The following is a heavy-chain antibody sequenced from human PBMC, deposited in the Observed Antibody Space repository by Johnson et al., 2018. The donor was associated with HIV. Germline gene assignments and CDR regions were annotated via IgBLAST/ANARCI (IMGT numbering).Heavy chain of an antibody. V-gene: IGHV3-13*01. D-gene: IGHD3-3*01. CDR3: ARGGSRTTIFGVDINMGAFDI. CDR1: GFTFSSYD. J-gene: IGHJ3*02. Sequence: VQLVESGGGVVQPGGSLRLSCAASGFTFSSYDMHWVRQATGKGLEWVSAIGTAGDTYYPGSVKGRFTISRENAKNCLYLQMNRLRARDTAVYYCARGGSRTTIFGVDINMGAFDIWGHGTMVTVSS. CDR2: IGTAGDT.